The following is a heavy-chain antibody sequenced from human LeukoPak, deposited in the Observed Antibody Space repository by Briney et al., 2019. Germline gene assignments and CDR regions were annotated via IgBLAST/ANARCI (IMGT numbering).Heavy chain of an antibody. Sequence: ASVEVSCKASGYTFTSYGISWVRQAPGQGLEWMGWTSAYNGNTNYAQKLQGRVTMTTDTSTSTAYMELRSLRSDDTAVYYCARNSVEMATSHFDYWGQGTLVTVSS. CDR3: ARNSVEMATSHFDY. J-gene: IGHJ4*02. V-gene: IGHV1-18*01. CDR2: TSAYNGNT. D-gene: IGHD5-24*01. CDR1: GYTFTSYG.